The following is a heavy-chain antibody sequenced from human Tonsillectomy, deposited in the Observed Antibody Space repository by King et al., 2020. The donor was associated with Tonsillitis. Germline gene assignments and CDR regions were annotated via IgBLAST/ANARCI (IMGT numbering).Heavy chain of an antibody. D-gene: IGHD2-2*01. J-gene: IGHJ6*02. V-gene: IGHV3-23*04. Sequence: EVQLVESGGGLVQPGGSLRLSCAASGFTFSSYAMSWVRQAPGKGLEWVSAISGSGGSTYYADSVKGRFTISRDNSKNTLYLQMNSLRAEDTAVYYCAKPLGYCSSTSCYYYYGMDVWGQGTTVTVSS. CDR2: ISGSGGST. CDR3: AKPLGYCSSTSCYYYYGMDV. CDR1: GFTFSSYA.